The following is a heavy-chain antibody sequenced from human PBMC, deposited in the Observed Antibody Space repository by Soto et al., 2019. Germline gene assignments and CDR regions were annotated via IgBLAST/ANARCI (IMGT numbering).Heavy chain of an antibody. CDR1: GYTFTSYG. CDR3: ARVGVGLAAPRVWPY. V-gene: IGHV1-18*01. CDR2: INPYNGNT. J-gene: IGHJ4*02. D-gene: IGHD6-13*01. Sequence: QVQLAQSGAEVKKPGASVKVSCKASGYTFTSYGISWVRQAPGQGLEWMAWINPYNGNTKYAEKFLGRVTVTTDTSTATAYMEVRSLTSDDTAVFYCARVGVGLAAPRVWPYWGQGAPVNVSS.